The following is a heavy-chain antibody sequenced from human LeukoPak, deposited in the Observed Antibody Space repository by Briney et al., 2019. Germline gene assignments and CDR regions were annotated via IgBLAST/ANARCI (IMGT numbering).Heavy chain of an antibody. CDR3: ARAGDFWSGFDAFDI. V-gene: IGHV3-11*04. CDR1: GFTFSDYY. Sequence: GGSLRLSCAASGFTFSDYYMSWIRQAPGKGLEWVSYISSSGSTIYYADSAKGRFTISRDNAKNSLYLQMNSLRAEDTAAYYCARAGDFWSGFDAFDIWGQGTMVTVSS. CDR2: ISSSGSTI. J-gene: IGHJ3*02. D-gene: IGHD3-3*01.